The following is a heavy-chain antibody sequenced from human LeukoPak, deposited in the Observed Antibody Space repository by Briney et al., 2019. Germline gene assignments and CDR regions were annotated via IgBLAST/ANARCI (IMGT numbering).Heavy chain of an antibody. CDR3: ATQTDYGDYEDY. CDR1: GGSFSGYY. Sequence: SETLSLTCAVYGGSFSGYYWSWIRQHPGKGLEWIGYIYYSGSTYYNPSLKSRVTISVDTSKNQFSLKLSSVTAADTAVYYCATQTDYGDYEDYWGQGTLVTVSS. CDR2: IYYSGST. D-gene: IGHD4-17*01. V-gene: IGHV4-31*11. J-gene: IGHJ4*02.